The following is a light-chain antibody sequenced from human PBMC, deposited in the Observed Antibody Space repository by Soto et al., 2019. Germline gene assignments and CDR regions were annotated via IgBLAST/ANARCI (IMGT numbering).Light chain of an antibody. CDR1: QSVSSY. CDR2: DAS. Sequence: EIVLTQSPATLSLSPGERATLSCKASQSVSSYLAWYQQKPGQAPRLLIYDASNRATGIPDRFSGSGSGTDFSLAISRLHPEDFAVYYCHQYASSSWTFGQGTKVDNK. J-gene: IGKJ1*01. V-gene: IGKV3-11*01. CDR3: HQYASSSWT.